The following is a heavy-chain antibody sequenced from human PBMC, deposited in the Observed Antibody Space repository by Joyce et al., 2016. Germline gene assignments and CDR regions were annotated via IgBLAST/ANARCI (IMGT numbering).Heavy chain of an antibody. CDR1: GFTFSNYG. D-gene: IGHD6-13*01. CDR3: ARALGGDSNSSHDY. Sequence: QVQLVASGGGVVQPGSYLRLSCAAYGFTFSNYGMHWVRQAPGKALEWVAVISYDGSNKYDVDSVKGRFTISRDNSKNTLYLQMNSLRPEDTAVYYCARALGGDSNSSHDYWGQGTLVTVSS. CDR2: ISYDGSNK. V-gene: IGHV3-30*03. J-gene: IGHJ4*02.